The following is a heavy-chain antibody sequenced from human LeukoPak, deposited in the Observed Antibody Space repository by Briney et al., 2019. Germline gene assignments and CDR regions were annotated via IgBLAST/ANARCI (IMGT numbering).Heavy chain of an antibody. V-gene: IGHV3-53*01. CDR2: IHAGGSK. Sequence: GGSLRLSCAASGFTVSTNYMSWVRQAPGKGLEWVSIIHAGGSKYYVASLKGRFTNSRDSSKNTLYLQMNSLRADDTAVYYCARDYLGSPSIGDVWGQGTTVTVS. D-gene: IGHD2-21*01. CDR3: ARDYLGSPSIGDV. J-gene: IGHJ6*02. CDR1: GFTVSTNY.